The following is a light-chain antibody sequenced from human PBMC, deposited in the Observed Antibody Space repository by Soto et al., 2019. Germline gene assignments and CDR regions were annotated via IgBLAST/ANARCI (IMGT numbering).Light chain of an antibody. CDR1: QSISDY. J-gene: IGKJ2*01. V-gene: IGKV1-39*01. CDR3: QQSDTFPVT. CDR2: AAS. Sequence: DIQMTQSPSSLSASVGDRVTITCRASQSISDYLNWYQQKPGKAPKVLIYAASSLQSGVPSRFSGSGSGTDFTLTISNLQPEDFATYYCQQSDTFPVTFGQGTKLEIK.